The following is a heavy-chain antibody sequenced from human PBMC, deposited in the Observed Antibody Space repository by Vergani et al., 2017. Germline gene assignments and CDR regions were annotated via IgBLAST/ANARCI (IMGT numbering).Heavy chain of an antibody. Sequence: EVQLVESGGGLVQPGGSLRLSCAASGFTFSNYWMSWVRQAPGKGLEWVANIKQDGSEKYYVDSVKGRFTISRDNAKNSEYQQRNSLRVEETGVYYCARGNYWGEGTLATISS. CDR1: GFTFSNYW. CDR2: IKQDGSEK. CDR3: ARGNY. V-gene: IGHV3-7*01. J-gene: IGHJ4*02.